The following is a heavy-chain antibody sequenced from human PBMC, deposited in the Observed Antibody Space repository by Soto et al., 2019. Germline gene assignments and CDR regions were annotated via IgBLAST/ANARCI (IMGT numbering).Heavy chain of an antibody. V-gene: IGHV3-23*01. CDR2: ISDSGDST. CDR1: GFTFSSYA. CDR3: AKSTSNSRSAVSDY. J-gene: IGHJ4*02. D-gene: IGHD3-22*01. Sequence: GGSLRLSCAASGFTFSSYAMSWVRQAPGKGLEWVSVISDSGDSTNYADSVKGRFTISRDNSKNTLYLQMNSLRAEDTAVYYCAKSTSNSRSAVSDYWGQGTLVTVSS.